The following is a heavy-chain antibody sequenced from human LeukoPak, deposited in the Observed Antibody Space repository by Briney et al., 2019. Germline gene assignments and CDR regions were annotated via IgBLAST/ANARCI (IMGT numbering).Heavy chain of an antibody. CDR1: GFTFSSYA. J-gene: IGHJ4*02. Sequence: PGGSLRLSCAASGFTFSSYAMHWVRQAPGKGLEWVAVISYDGSNKYYADSVKGRFTISRDNSKNTLYLQMNSLRAEDTAVYYCARALNSVAGDYYFDYWGQGTLVTVSS. D-gene: IGHD6-19*01. CDR3: ARALNSVAGDYYFDY. CDR2: ISYDGSNK. V-gene: IGHV3-30-3*01.